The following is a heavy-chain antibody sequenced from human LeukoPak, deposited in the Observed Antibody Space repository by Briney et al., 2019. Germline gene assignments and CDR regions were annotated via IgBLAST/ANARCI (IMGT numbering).Heavy chain of an antibody. J-gene: IGHJ4*02. CDR1: GFTVSSDY. CDR3: TTGIKTADH. V-gene: IGHV3-49*04. Sequence: PGGSLRLSCAASGFTVSSDYMSWVRQAPGKGLEWVGFIRSKAYGGTTEYAASVKGRFTISRDDSKSIAYLQMNSLKTEDTAVYYCTTGIKTADHWGQGTLVTVSS. CDR2: IRSKAYGGTT. D-gene: IGHD2-15*01.